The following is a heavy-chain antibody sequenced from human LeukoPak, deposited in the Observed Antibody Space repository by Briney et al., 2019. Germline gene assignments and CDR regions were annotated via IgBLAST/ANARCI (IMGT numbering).Heavy chain of an antibody. CDR1: GFTFSSYS. D-gene: IGHD3-10*01. J-gene: IGHJ4*02. CDR2: ISSSSSYI. V-gene: IGHV3-21*04. CDR3: AKDLLLWFRESSRGFDY. Sequence: PGGSLRLSCAASGFTFSSYSMNWVRQAPGKGLEWVSSISSSSSYIYYADSVKGRFTISRDNAKNSLYLQMNSLRAEDTAVYYCAKDLLLWFRESSRGFDYWGQGTLVTVSS.